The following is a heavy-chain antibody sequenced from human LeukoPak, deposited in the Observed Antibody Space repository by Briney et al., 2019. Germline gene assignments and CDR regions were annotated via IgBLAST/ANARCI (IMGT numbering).Heavy chain of an antibody. CDR1: GFTFTNAW. CDR2: IKSKTDGGTT. J-gene: IGHJ4*02. D-gene: IGHD6-13*01. CDR3: TTARSSWWGAFDY. Sequence: PGGSLRLSCAASGFTFTNAWMSWVRQAPGKGLEWVGRIKSKTDGGTTDYAAPVKGRFTISRDDSKNTLYLQMNSLKTEDTAVYYCTTARSSWWGAFDYWGQGTLVTVSS. V-gene: IGHV3-15*01.